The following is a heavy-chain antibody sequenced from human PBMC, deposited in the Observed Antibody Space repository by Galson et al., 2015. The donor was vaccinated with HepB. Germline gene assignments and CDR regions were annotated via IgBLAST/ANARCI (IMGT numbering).Heavy chain of an antibody. CDR2: INHSGST. CDR1: GGSFSGYY. D-gene: IGHD2-15*01. CDR3: AREVVAATLEAWFDP. V-gene: IGHV4-34*01. Sequence: ETLSLTCGVYGGSFSGYYWSWIRQPPGKGLEWIGEINHSGSTNYNPSLKSRVTISVDTSKNQFSLKLSSVTAADTAVYYCAREVVAATLEAWFDPWGQGTLVTVSS. J-gene: IGHJ5*02.